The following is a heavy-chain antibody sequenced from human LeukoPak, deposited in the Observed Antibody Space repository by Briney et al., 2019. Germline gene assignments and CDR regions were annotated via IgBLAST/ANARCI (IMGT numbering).Heavy chain of an antibody. CDR3: AREPLRGAVPDSYFDF. D-gene: IGHD6-19*01. J-gene: IGHJ4*02. Sequence: ASVKVSCKASGYTFTSYGINWVRQATGQGLEWMGWMNPNSGNTGYAQKFQGRVTMTRNTSISTAYMELSSLRSEDTAVYYCAREPLRGAVPDSYFDFWGQGTLVTVSS. CDR2: MNPNSGNT. CDR1: GYTFTSYG. V-gene: IGHV1-8*02.